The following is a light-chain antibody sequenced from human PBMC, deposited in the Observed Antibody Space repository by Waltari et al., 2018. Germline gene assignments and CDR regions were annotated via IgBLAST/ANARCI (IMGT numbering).Light chain of an antibody. Sequence: QSALTQPASVSGAPGQSITISCTGSNGEVGHYNFLVSWYQRLPGEAPQLTIYETNGRPSALSDRFAGAKSDNTASLTIAGLQAEDEADYYCGSYGVTVVSGGGTKLTVL. CDR2: ETN. CDR3: GSYGVTVV. J-gene: IGLJ2*01. V-gene: IGLV2-23*01. CDR1: NGEVGHYNFL.